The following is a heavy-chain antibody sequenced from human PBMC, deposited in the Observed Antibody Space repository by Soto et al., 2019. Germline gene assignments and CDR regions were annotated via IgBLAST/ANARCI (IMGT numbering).Heavy chain of an antibody. CDR1: GFTFSSYT. D-gene: IGHD7-27*01. CDR3: AKAWGIDD. V-gene: IGHV3-23*01. J-gene: IGHJ4*02. CDR2: ISGSGSST. Sequence: EVQLLESGGGLVEPGGSRRLSCAASGFTFSSYTMSCVRQAPGKGLEWISTISGSGSSTYSADSVKGRVTISRDNSKNTLYRHRSCPRGDDTAGDCGAKAWGIDDWGQGTLVTVSS.